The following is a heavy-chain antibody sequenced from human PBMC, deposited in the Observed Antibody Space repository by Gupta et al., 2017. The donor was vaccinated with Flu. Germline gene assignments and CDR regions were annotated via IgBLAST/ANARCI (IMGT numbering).Heavy chain of an antibody. J-gene: IGHJ4*02. CDR3: ARDQGDVVRVPSAINFDY. D-gene: IGHD3-10*02. Sequence: QGQLVQSGAEVKKPGASVKVSCKASGYTFTNYGISWVLQATGQGLEWMGWISAYNGNTKYGQKVQDRVTMTTDTATSTAYMELRSLRSDDTAVYYCARDQGDVVRVPSAINFDYWGQGTLVTVSS. CDR1: GYTFTNYG. V-gene: IGHV1-18*01. CDR2: ISAYNGNT.